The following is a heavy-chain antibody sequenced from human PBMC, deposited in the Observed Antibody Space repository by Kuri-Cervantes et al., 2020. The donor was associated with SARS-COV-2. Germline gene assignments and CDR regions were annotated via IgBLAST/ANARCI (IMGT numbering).Heavy chain of an antibody. CDR1: GFTFGSYA. CDR3: VRSGAVAGTFDY. CDR2: VSSNGGST. Sequence: GESLKISCSASGFTFGSYAMHWVRQAPGKGLEYVSAVSSNGGSTYYADSVKGRFTISRDNSKNTLYLQMSSLRAEDTAVYYCVRSGAVAGTFDYWGQGTLVTVSS. V-gene: IGHV3-64D*08. D-gene: IGHD6-19*01. J-gene: IGHJ4*02.